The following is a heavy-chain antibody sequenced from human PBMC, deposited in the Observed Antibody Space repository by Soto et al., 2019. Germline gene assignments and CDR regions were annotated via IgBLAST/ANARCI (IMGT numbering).Heavy chain of an antibody. CDR2: INPSDGST. CDR3: AVLDYQHSGDSIDPHAKFAS. V-gene: IGHV1-46*01. D-gene: IGHD5-12*01. Sequence: ASVKVSCKASGYTFTSYYMHWVRQTPGQGLQWMGTINPSDGSTPYAQEFQGRVSMTTDTSTSTVYMELSSLRSADTAVFYCAVLDYQHSGDSIDPHAKFASLGQGTRV. CDR1: GYTFTSYY. J-gene: IGHJ5*01.